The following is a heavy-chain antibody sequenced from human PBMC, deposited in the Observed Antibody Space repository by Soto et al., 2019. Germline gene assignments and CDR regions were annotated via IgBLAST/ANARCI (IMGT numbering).Heavy chain of an antibody. D-gene: IGHD2-2*01. CDR2: IYYSGST. J-gene: IGHJ4*02. CDR3: ARRPSYCSSTSCPYNYFDY. CDR1: GGSISSSSYY. V-gene: IGHV4-39*01. Sequence: QLQLQESGPGLVKPSETLSLTCTVSGGSISSSSYYWGWIRQPPGKGLEWIGSIYYSGSTYYNPSLKSRVTISVDTSKNQFSLKLRSVTAADTAVYYCARRPSYCSSTSCPYNYFDYWGQGTLVTVSS.